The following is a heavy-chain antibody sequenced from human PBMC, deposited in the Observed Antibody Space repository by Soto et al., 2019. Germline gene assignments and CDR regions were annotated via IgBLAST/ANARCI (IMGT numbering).Heavy chain of an antibody. Sequence: QVQLQESGPGLVKPSGTLSLTCAVSGGSISSSNWWSWVRQPPGKGLEWIGEIYHSGNTNYNPSLKSRVTISVDKSKNQFSLKLSSVTAADTAVYYCARDNSGYCSGGSCYHYFDYWGQGTLVTVSS. V-gene: IGHV4-4*02. D-gene: IGHD2-15*01. CDR2: IYHSGNT. CDR1: GGSISSSNW. J-gene: IGHJ4*02. CDR3: ARDNSGYCSGGSCYHYFDY.